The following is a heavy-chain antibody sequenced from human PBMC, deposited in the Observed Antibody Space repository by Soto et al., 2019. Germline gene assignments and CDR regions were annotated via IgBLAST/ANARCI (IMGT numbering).Heavy chain of an antibody. CDR3: AREYSLAVVLPGY. CDR2: IWYDGDNK. Sequence: QVQLVESGGGVVKPGRSRRLSWAASGLTFSSYAMYWVGQPPGRGLEWVAEIWYDGDNKYYADSVKGRFTISRDNSANTVFLQMDSLRAEDTAVYYCAREYSLAVVLPGYWGQGTLVTVSS. J-gene: IGHJ4*02. D-gene: IGHD2-15*01. V-gene: IGHV3-33*01. CDR1: GLTFSSYA.